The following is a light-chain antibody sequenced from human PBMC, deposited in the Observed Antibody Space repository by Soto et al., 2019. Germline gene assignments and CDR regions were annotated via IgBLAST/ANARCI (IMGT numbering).Light chain of an antibody. CDR3: SSYPCSSLYV. CDR2: DVS. J-gene: IGLJ1*01. CDR1: SSDVGGYSY. V-gene: IGLV2-14*01. Sequence: QSALTQPASVSGSPGQSITISCTGTSSDVGGYSYVSWYQQLPGKAPKLMIYDVSDRPAGVSDRFSGSKSGNTASLTISGLQAEDEADHYCSSYPCSSLYVVGTGTKVTVL.